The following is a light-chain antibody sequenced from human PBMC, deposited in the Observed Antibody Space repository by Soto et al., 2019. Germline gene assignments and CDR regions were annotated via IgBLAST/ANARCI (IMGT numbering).Light chain of an antibody. J-gene: IGKJ4*01. V-gene: IGKV3D-20*02. Sequence: EVVLTQSPGTLSLSPGERATLSCRASQSVSNKYLAWYQQKPGQAPRLLIFGSSDRATGIPDRFSGSGSGTDFTLTISRLEPEDFAVYYCQQRSNWPPVLTFGGGTKVEIK. CDR3: QQRSNWPPVLT. CDR2: GSS. CDR1: QSVSNKY.